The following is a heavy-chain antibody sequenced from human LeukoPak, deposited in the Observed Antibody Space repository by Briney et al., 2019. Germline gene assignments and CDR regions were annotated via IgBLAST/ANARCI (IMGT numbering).Heavy chain of an antibody. CDR1: GFTFSSNY. CDR2: IYSGGST. V-gene: IGHV3-53*01. Sequence: GGSLRLSCAASGFTFSSNYMSWVRQAPGKGLEWVSVIYSGGSTYYADSVKGRFTISRDNSKNTLYLQMNSLRAEDTAVYYCARAPVAGTPQPYFDYWGQGTLVTISS. D-gene: IGHD6-19*01. J-gene: IGHJ4*02. CDR3: ARAPVAGTPQPYFDY.